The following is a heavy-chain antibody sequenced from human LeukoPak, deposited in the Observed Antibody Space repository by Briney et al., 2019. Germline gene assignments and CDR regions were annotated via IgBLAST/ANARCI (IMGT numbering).Heavy chain of an antibody. CDR1: GGSISSYY. V-gene: IGHV4-59*08. D-gene: IGHD6-13*01. CDR2: IYYSGST. J-gene: IGHJ6*02. Sequence: SETLSLTCTVSGGSISSYYWSWIRQPPGKGLEWIGYIYYSGSTNYNPSLKSRVTISVDTSKNQFSLRLNSVTAADTAVYYCAKALYSTSSSYYYGMDVWGQGTTVTVSS. CDR3: AKALYSTSSSYYYGMDV.